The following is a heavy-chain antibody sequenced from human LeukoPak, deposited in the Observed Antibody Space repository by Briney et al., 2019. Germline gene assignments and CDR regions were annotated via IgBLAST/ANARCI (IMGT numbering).Heavy chain of an antibody. J-gene: IGHJ4*02. CDR2: IIPIFGTA. Sequence: ASVKVSCKASGGTFSSYAISWVRQAPGQGLEWMGGIIPIFGTANYAQKFQGRVTITADKSTSTAYMELSSLRSEDTAVYYCARTMTQIGTYYFDYWGQGTLVTVSS. D-gene: IGHD4-17*01. CDR3: ARTMTQIGTYYFDY. CDR1: GGTFSSYA. V-gene: IGHV1-69*06.